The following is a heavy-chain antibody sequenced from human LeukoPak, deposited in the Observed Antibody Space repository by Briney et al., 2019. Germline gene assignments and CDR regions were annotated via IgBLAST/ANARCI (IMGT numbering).Heavy chain of an antibody. D-gene: IGHD6-6*01. CDR3: ARAAPLAARLFARGGWYFDL. CDR2: IYYSGST. J-gene: IGHJ2*01. Sequence: SETLSLTCTVSVDSISSYYWSWIREPPEKGLEGIGYIYYSGSTNYNPSLKSRVTISIDTSKNQFSLKLSSVTAADTAVYYCARAAPLAARLFARGGWYFDLWGRGTLVTVSS. V-gene: IGHV4-59*01. CDR1: VDSISSYY.